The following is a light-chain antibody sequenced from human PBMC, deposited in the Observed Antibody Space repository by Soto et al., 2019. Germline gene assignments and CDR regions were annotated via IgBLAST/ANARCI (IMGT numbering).Light chain of an antibody. CDR2: GAS. Sequence: EIVMTQSPATLSVSTGERATLSCRASQSVSSNLAWYQQKPGQAPRLLIYGASTRDTGIPARFSGSGSGTEFTLTISSLQSEDFAVYYCQHYNDWPRTFGQGTKLEIK. V-gene: IGKV3-15*01. J-gene: IGKJ1*01. CDR1: QSVSSN. CDR3: QHYNDWPRT.